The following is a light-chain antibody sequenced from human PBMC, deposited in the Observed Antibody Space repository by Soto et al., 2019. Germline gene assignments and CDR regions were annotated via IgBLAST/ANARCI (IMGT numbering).Light chain of an antibody. V-gene: IGKV3-20*01. CDR3: QPYGXSPLT. CDR1: QSVSSSY. CDR2: GAS. Sequence: EIVLTQSPGTLSLSPGERATLSCRASQSVSSSYLAWYQQKPGQAPRLLIYGASSRATGIPDRFSGSGSGTDFTLTISRLELEDFAVFYCQPYGXSPLTFGQGTRLEIK. J-gene: IGKJ5*01.